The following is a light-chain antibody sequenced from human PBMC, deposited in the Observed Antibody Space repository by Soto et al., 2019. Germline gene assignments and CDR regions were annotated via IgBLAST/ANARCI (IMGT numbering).Light chain of an antibody. V-gene: IGLV1-51*01. CDR2: DDN. J-gene: IGLJ1*01. Sequence: QSVLTQPPSVSAAPGQKVSMSCSGSSSNIGGNSVSWYQQLPGTAPKLLIYDDNKRPSGIPDRFSGYKSGTSATLGITGFETGDEADYYCGSWDSSLSAYVFAKGTKVTVL. CDR1: SSNIGGNS. CDR3: GSWDSSLSAYV.